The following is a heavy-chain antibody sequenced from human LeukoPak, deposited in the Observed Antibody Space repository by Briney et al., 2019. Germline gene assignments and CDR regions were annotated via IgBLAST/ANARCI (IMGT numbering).Heavy chain of an antibody. J-gene: IGHJ4*02. Sequence: GGSLRLSCAASGFTLSSYAMSWVRQAPGKGLEWVSGISGSGDNTYYADSVKGRFTISRDNSKNTLYLQMNSLRAEDTAVYYCARDPSYYDSSGYLNWGQGTLVTVSS. CDR2: ISGSGDNT. V-gene: IGHV3-23*01. D-gene: IGHD3-22*01. CDR1: GFTLSSYA. CDR3: ARDPSYYDSSGYLN.